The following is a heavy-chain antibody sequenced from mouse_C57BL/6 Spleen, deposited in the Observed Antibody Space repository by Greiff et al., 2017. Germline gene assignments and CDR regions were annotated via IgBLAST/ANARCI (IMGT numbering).Heavy chain of an antibody. CDR1: GYTFTSYW. Sequence: QVQLQQPGAELVKPGASVKLSCKASGYTFTSYWMHWVKQRPGQGLEWIGMIHPNSGSTNYNEKFKSKATLTVDKSSSTAYIQLSSLTSEDSSVYYCARGKTYYGNYGAMDYWGQGTSVTVSS. V-gene: IGHV1-64*01. D-gene: IGHD2-10*01. CDR2: IHPNSGST. CDR3: ARGKTYYGNYGAMDY. J-gene: IGHJ4*01.